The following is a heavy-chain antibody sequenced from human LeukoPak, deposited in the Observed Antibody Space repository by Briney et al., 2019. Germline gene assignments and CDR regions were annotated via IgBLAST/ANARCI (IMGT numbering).Heavy chain of an antibody. Sequence: GGSLRLSCAASGFTFSSYEMNWVRQAPGKGLEWVSYINSGGENMQYADSVKGRFTISRDNAENSLYLEMNRLTVDDTAVYYCARDRGSSGGFPLWGQGTLVTVSS. CDR2: INSGGENM. CDR1: GFTFSSYE. J-gene: IGHJ3*01. V-gene: IGHV3-48*03. D-gene: IGHD1-26*01. CDR3: ARDRGSSGGFPL.